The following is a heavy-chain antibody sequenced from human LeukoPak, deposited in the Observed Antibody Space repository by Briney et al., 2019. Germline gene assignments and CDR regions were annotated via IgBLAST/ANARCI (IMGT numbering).Heavy chain of an antibody. CDR3: ATSRTFDY. Sequence: GGSLRLSCAASGFIFSSYWMHWVRQAPGKGLVWVSHINNDGSSTNYADSVKGRFTISRDNAKNTLYLQMNSLRAEDTAIYYCATSRTFDYWGQGTLVTVSS. V-gene: IGHV3-74*01. CDR1: GFIFSSYW. D-gene: IGHD2-2*01. J-gene: IGHJ4*02. CDR2: INNDGSST.